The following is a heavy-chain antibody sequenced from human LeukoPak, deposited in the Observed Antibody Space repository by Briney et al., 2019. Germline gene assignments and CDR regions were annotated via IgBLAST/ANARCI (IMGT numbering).Heavy chain of an antibody. CDR3: ASVGVVVPAALSIIDRGDLDP. CDR2: IIPIFGTA. V-gene: IGHV1-69*13. J-gene: IGHJ5*02. Sequence: SVKVSCKASGGTFSSYAIGWVRQAPGQGLEWMGGIIPIFGTANYAQKFQGRVTITADESTSTAYMELSSLRSEDTAVYYCASVGVVVPAALSIIDRGDLDPWGQGTLVTVSS. D-gene: IGHD2-2*01. CDR1: GGTFSSYA.